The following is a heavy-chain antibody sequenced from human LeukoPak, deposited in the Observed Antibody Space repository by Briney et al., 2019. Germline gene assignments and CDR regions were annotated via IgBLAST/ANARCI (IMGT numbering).Heavy chain of an antibody. CDR2: ISGSGGST. J-gene: IGHJ4*02. CDR3: AKGNYYDSSGYPDY. Sequence: PGGSLRLSCAASGFTFSSYAMSWVRQAPGKGREWVSAISGSGGSTYYADSVTGRFTISRDNSKNALYLQMNSLRAEDTAVYYCAKGNYYDSSGYPDYWGRGTPVTVSS. D-gene: IGHD3-22*01. V-gene: IGHV3-23*01. CDR1: GFTFSSYA.